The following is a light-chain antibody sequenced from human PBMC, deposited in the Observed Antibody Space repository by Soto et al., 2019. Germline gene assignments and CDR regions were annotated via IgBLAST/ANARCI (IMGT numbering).Light chain of an antibody. CDR1: QSVSSSY. CDR2: GAS. CDR3: QQYGSSPSWT. Sequence: EIVLTQSPGTLSLSPGERATLSCRASQSVSSSYLAWYQQKPGQAPRLLIYGASSRATVIPDRFSGSGSGTDFTLTISRLEPADFAVYYCQQYGSSPSWTFGQGTKVEIK. V-gene: IGKV3-20*01. J-gene: IGKJ1*01.